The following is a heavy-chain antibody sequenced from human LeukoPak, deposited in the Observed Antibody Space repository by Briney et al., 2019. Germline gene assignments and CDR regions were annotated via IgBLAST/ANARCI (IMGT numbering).Heavy chain of an antibody. V-gene: IGHV4-34*01. CDR1: GGSFSGYY. CDR2: INHSGST. J-gene: IGHJ3*02. CDR3: ARRHKYDFWIGYYQSTNDGFDI. Sequence: SETLSLTCAVYGGSFSGYYWSWIRQPPGKGLEWIGEINHSGSTNYNPSLKSRVTISVDTSKNQFSLKLSSVTAADTAVYYCARRHKYDFWIGYYQSTNDGFDIWGQGTMVTVSS. D-gene: IGHD3-3*01.